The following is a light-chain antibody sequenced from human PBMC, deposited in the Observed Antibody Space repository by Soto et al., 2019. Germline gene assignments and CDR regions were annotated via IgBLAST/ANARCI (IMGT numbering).Light chain of an antibody. CDR1: QSVTSIY. Sequence: TQSPGTLSLSPGERATLSCRAVQSVTSIYLAWYQQKPGQAPRLLIYDASNRATGVPARFSGSGSGTDFTLTVSSLEPEDFALYYCQQRSNWPPEITFGQGTRLEI. CDR3: QQRSNWPPEIT. V-gene: IGKV3-11*01. CDR2: DAS. J-gene: IGKJ5*01.